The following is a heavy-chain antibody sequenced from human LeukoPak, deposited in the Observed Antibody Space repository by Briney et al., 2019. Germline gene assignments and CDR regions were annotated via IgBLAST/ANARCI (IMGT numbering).Heavy chain of an antibody. CDR2: IYSSGST. V-gene: IGHV4-39*07. D-gene: IGHD3-9*01. J-gene: IGHJ3*02. CDR1: GGSVRSSSYY. Sequence: SETLSLTCTVSGGSVRSSSYYWGWIRQPPGKGLEWIGSIYSSGSTYYNPSLKSRVTISVDTSKNQFSLKLSSVTAADTAVYYCARDPTYYDILTGYYKGVHGAFDIWGQGTMVTVSS. CDR3: ARDPTYYDILTGYYKGVHGAFDI.